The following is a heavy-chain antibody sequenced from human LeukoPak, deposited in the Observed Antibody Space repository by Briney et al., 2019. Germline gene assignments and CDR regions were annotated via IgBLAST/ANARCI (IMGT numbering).Heavy chain of an antibody. Sequence: GGSLRPSCAASGFTFTTYTMNWVRQTPGKGLEWVSSITNNSDYIYYAGSVKGRFTISRDNAKNSLFLQMHNLRAEDTAVYYCAREIPGRIAADCWGQGTLVTVSS. CDR3: AREIPGRIAADC. V-gene: IGHV3-21*01. CDR1: GFTFTTYT. D-gene: IGHD2-15*01. CDR2: ITNNSDYI. J-gene: IGHJ4*02.